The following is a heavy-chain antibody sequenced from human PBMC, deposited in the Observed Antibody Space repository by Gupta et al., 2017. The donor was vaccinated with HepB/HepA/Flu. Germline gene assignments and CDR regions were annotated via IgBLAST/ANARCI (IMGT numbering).Heavy chain of an antibody. CDR2: IYYSGST. CDR1: GGSISSSSYY. CDR3: ARAHYDFWSGYYGYYYYYMDV. V-gene: IGHV4-39*01. Sequence: QLQLQESGPGLVKPSETLSLTCTVSGGSISSSSYYWGWIRQPPGKGLEWIGSIYYSGSTYYNPSLKSRVTISVDTSKNQFSLKLSSVTAADTAVYYCARAHYDFWSGYYGYYYYYMDVWGKGTTVTVSS. J-gene: IGHJ6*03. D-gene: IGHD3-3*01.